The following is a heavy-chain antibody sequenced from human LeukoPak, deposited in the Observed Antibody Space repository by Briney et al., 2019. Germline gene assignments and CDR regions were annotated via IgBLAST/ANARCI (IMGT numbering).Heavy chain of an antibody. CDR2: INPNSGGT. CDR3: AREFAARAFVPAAYFDY. CDR1: GGTFSSYA. V-gene: IGHV1-2*02. J-gene: IGHJ4*02. Sequence: ASLKVSCKASGGTFSSYAISWVRQAPGQGLEWMGWINPNSGGTNYAQKFQGRATMTRDTSISTAYMELSRLRSDDTAVYYCAREFAARAFVPAAYFDYWGQGTLVTVSS. D-gene: IGHD2-2*01.